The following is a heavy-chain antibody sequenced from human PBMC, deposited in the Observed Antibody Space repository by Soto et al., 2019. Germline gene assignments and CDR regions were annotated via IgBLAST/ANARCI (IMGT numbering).Heavy chain of an antibody. J-gene: IGHJ2*01. Sequence: SETLSLTCTVSGGSISKGGYYWNWIRQHPGKGLEWIGYISYSGSTKYNPSLKSRVTVSVDTSKNQFSLKLSSVTAADTAVYYCARATRNGYRNEYFDLWGRGTLVTVSS. V-gene: IGHV4-61*08. CDR2: ISYSGST. D-gene: IGHD4-4*01. CDR3: ARATRNGYRNEYFDL. CDR1: GGSISKGGYY.